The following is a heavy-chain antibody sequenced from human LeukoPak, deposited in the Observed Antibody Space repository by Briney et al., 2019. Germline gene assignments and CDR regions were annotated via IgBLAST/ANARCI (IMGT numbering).Heavy chain of an antibody. CDR1: GGSISSGDYY. CDR2: IYYSGST. Sequence: SETLSLTCTVSGGSISSGDYYWSWIRQPPGKGLEWIGYIYYSGSTYYNPSLKSRVTISVGTSKNQFSLKLSSVTAADTAVYYCARAYYDFWSDYWKTYYYGMDVWGQGTTVTVSS. V-gene: IGHV4-30-4*01. J-gene: IGHJ6*02. D-gene: IGHD3-3*01. CDR3: ARAYYDFWSDYWKTYYYGMDV.